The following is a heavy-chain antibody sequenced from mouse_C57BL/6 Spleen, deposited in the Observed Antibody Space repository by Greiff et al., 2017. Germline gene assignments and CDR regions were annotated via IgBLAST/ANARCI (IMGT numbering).Heavy chain of an antibody. J-gene: IGHJ4*01. CDR2: INPNNGGT. CDR1: GYTFTDYY. V-gene: IGHV1-26*01. Sequence: EVKLQESGPELVKPGASVKISCKASGYTFTDYYMNWVKQSHGKSLEWIGDINPNNGGTSYNQKFKGKATLTVDKSSSTAYMELRSLTSEDSAVYYCARFMITTAMDYWGQGTSVTVSS. CDR3: ARFMITTAMDY. D-gene: IGHD2-4*01.